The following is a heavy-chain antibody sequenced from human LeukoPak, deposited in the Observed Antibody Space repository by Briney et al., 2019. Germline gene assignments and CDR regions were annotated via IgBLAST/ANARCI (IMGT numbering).Heavy chain of an antibody. J-gene: IGHJ4*02. CDR3: ARGSLYGSGSHDY. Sequence: GGSLRLSCAASGFTFSSYAMHWVRQAPGKGLEWVAVTSYDGGNKYYADSVKGRFTISRDNSKNTLYLQMNSLRAEDTAVYYCARGSLYGSGSHDYWGQGTLVTVSS. V-gene: IGHV3-30*04. CDR1: GFTFSSYA. D-gene: IGHD3-10*01. CDR2: TSYDGGNK.